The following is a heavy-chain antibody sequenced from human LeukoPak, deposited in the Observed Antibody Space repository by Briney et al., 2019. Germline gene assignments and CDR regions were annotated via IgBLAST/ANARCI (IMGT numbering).Heavy chain of an antibody. D-gene: IGHD3-10*01. Sequence: PGRSLRLSCAASGLSIGDYTMHWVRQVPGKGLEWVSSISTSSSYIYYADSVKGRFTISRDNAKNSLYLQMNSLRAEDTAVYYCARDVGAVRGEVYFDYWGQGTLVTVSS. J-gene: IGHJ4*02. CDR2: ISTSSSYI. V-gene: IGHV3-21*01. CDR3: ARDVGAVRGEVYFDY. CDR1: GLSIGDYT.